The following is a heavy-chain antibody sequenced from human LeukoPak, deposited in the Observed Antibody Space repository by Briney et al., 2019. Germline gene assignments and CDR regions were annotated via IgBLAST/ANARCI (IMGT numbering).Heavy chain of an antibody. V-gene: IGHV3-74*01. Sequence: GGSLRLSCVASGFTFSNYWMHWVRHPPGKGLVWVSRIYVDGRTTNYADSVKGRFTISRDNAKNTVYLEMNSLSVEDTATYYCIRDLRSADLWGQGTLVTVTS. CDR1: GFTFSNYW. CDR3: IRDLRSADL. J-gene: IGHJ5*02. CDR2: IYVDGRTT.